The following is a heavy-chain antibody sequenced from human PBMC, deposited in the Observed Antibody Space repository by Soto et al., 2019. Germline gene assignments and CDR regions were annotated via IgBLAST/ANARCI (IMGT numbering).Heavy chain of an antibody. V-gene: IGHV4-31*03. CDR3: AREERGTYYYYYGMDV. CDR2: IYYSGST. Sequence: QVQLQESGPGLVKPSQTLSLTCTLSGGSISSGGYYWSWIRQRPGKGLEWIGYIYYSGSTYYNPSLKSRVTISVDTSKNQFSLKLSSVTAADTAVYYCAREERGTYYYYYGMDVWGQGTTVTVSS. J-gene: IGHJ6*02. D-gene: IGHD3-16*01. CDR1: GGSISSGGYY.